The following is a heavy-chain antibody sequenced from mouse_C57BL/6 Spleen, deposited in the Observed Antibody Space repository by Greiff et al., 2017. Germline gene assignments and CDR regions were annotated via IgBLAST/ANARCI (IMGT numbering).Heavy chain of an antibody. J-gene: IGHJ3*01. CDR3: ARVYGSSFFAY. D-gene: IGHD1-1*01. V-gene: IGHV1-39*01. CDR1: GYSFTDYN. CDR2: INPNYGTT. Sequence: EVQRVESGPELVKPGASVTISCKASGYSFTDYNMNWVKQSNGKSLEWIGVINPNYGTTSYNQKFKGKATLTVDQSSSTAYMQLNSLTSEDSAVDYCARVYGSSFFAYWGQGTLVTVSA.